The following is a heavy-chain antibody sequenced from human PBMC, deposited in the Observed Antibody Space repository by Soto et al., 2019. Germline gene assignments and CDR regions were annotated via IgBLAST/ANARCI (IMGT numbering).Heavy chain of an antibody. D-gene: IGHD3-22*01. CDR1: GFSFSSYA. J-gene: IGHJ1*01. V-gene: IGHV3-23*01. Sequence: GGSLTLSCAASGFSFSSYAMSWVRQAPGKGLEWVSAVSGSGGSTYYADSVKGRFIISRDNCKNTLYLQMNSLRAEDTAVYYCAKATYNYSDSSGNFQHWGQGTLVTASS. CDR3: AKATYNYSDSSGNFQH. CDR2: VSGSGGST.